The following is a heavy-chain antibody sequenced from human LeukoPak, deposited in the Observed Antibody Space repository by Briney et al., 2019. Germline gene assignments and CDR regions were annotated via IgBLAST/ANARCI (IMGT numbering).Heavy chain of an antibody. V-gene: IGHV3-23*01. J-gene: IGHJ4*02. CDR2: ISGSGGST. D-gene: IGHD4-17*01. CDR3: AKSRDYGDSYLLGFDY. Sequence: GGSLRLSCAASGFTFSSYWMSWVRQAPGKGLEWVSAISGSGGSTYYADSVKGRFTISRDNSKNTLYLQMNSLRAEDTAVYYCAKSRDYGDSYLLGFDYWGQGTLVTVSS. CDR1: GFTFSSYW.